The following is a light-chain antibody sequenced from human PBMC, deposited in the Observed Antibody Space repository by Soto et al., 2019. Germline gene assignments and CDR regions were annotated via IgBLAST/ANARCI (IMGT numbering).Light chain of an antibody. J-gene: IGLJ1*01. CDR3: SSYTSSSTR. CDR1: SSDIGGYNF. CDR2: DVT. V-gene: IGLV2-8*01. Sequence: QSALTQIPSASGSPGQSVVISCTGTSSDIGGYNFVSWYQQHPGKAPKLIIYDVTERPSGVPDRFSGSKSGNTASLTVSGLQAEDEADYYCSSYTSSSTRFGTGTKLTVL.